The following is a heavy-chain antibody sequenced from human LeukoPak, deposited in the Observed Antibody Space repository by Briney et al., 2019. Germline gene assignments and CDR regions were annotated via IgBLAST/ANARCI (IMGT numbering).Heavy chain of an antibody. D-gene: IGHD6-19*01. CDR1: GFTVSSNY. CDR2: IYSGGST. Sequence: GGSLRLSCAASGFTVSSNYMSWVRQAPGKGLEWVSVIYSGGSTYYADSVKGRFTISRDNCKNTRYLKMNSLRPEDTAVYYCARDRSSGWYYDPWGQGTLVTVSS. V-gene: IGHV3-66*01. CDR3: ARDRSSGWYYDP. J-gene: IGHJ5*02.